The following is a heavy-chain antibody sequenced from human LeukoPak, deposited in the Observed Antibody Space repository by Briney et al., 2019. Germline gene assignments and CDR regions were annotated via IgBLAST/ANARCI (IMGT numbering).Heavy chain of an antibody. D-gene: IGHD2-21*01. Sequence: GGSLRLSCAASGFTFSSYAMSWVRQAPGKGLEWVSATSGSGGSTYYADSVKGRFTISRDNSKNTLYLQMNSLRAEDTAVYYCAKGAIDYYYYYGMDVWGQGTTVTVSS. V-gene: IGHV3-23*01. CDR3: AKGAIDYYYYYGMDV. J-gene: IGHJ6*02. CDR2: TSGSGGST. CDR1: GFTFSSYA.